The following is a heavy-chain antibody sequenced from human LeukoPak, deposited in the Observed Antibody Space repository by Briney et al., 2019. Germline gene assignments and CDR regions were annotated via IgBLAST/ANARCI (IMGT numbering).Heavy chain of an antibody. J-gene: IGHJ4*02. V-gene: IGHV1-8*01. D-gene: IGHD3-3*01. CDR2: MNPNSGNT. CDR3: ARVPYYDFWSGYYQDY. Sequence: ASVKVSCKASGYTFTSYDINWVRQATGQGLEWMGWMNPNSGNTGYAQKFQGRVTMTRNTSISTAYMELSSLRSEDTAVYYCARVPYYDFWSGYYQDYWGQGTLVTVSS. CDR1: GYTFTSYD.